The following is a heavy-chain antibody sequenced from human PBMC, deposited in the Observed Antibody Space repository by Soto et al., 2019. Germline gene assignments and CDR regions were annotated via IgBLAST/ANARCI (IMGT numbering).Heavy chain of an antibody. J-gene: IGHJ4*02. V-gene: IGHV2-5*01. Sequence: SGPTLVNPTQTLTLTCTFSGFSLSTSGVGVGWIRQPPGKALEWLALIYWNDDKRYSPSLKSRLTITKDTSKNQVVLTMTNMDPVDTATYYCAHINGLLWFGAQPYSFDYWGQGTLVTVSS. CDR1: GFSLSTSGVG. CDR2: IYWNDDK. CDR3: AHINGLLWFGAQPYSFDY. D-gene: IGHD3-10*01.